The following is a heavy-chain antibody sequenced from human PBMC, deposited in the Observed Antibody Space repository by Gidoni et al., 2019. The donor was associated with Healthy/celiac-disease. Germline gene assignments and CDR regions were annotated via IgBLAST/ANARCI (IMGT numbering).Heavy chain of an antibody. CDR3: VKRALGMHFDY. J-gene: IGHJ4*02. D-gene: IGHD7-27*01. Sequence: EVQLVESGGGLVQPGGSLRLSCSASGFTFSSYAMHLVRQAPGKGLEYVSAISSNGGSTYYADSVKGRFTISRDNSKNTLYLQMSSLRAEDTAVYYCVKRALGMHFDYWGQGTLVTVSS. V-gene: IGHV3-64D*06. CDR2: ISSNGGST. CDR1: GFTFSSYA.